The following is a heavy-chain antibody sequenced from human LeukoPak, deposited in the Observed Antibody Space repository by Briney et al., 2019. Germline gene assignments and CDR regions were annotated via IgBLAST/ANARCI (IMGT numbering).Heavy chain of an antibody. CDR2: IKSKTDGGTT. CDR3: TTTPATTFLIFDY. D-gene: IGHD1/OR15-1a*01. Sequence: PGGSLRLSCAASGFTFTNAWMSWVRQAPRKGLEWVGRIKSKTDGGTTDYAAPVKGRFTISRDDSKNTLYLQMNSLKTEDTAVYYCTTTPATTFLIFDYWGQGTLVTVSS. CDR1: GFTFTNAW. J-gene: IGHJ4*02. V-gene: IGHV3-15*01.